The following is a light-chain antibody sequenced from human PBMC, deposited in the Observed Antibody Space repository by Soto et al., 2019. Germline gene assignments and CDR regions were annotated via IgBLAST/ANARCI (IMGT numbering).Light chain of an antibody. J-gene: IGKJ1*01. Sequence: EIVLTQSPGTLSLSPGERATLSCRASQSVSSGYLAWFQQKPGQPPRLLIYGAASRATGVPDRFSGSGSGTDFTLTITRLEPEDYAVYYCQQSGSSPPRTFGQGTKVEIK. CDR2: GAA. CDR1: QSVSSGY. V-gene: IGKV3-20*01. CDR3: QQSGSSPPRT.